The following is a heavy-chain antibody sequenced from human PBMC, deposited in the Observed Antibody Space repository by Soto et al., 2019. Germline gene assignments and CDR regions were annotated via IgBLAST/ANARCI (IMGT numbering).Heavy chain of an antibody. J-gene: IGHJ4*01. V-gene: IGHV3-72*01. Sequence: EVQLVESGGGLVQPGRSLRLSCAAFGFTFSDHYMDWVRQAPGKGLEWVGRIGNKANSYTTEYAASVKGRFTISRDDSKNSLFLQMNSLKTEDTAVYYCSRAGILTTPYYFDYWGQGTLVSVSS. CDR3: SRAGILTTPYYFDY. CDR1: GFTFSDHY. D-gene: IGHD4-4*01. CDR2: IGNKANSYTT.